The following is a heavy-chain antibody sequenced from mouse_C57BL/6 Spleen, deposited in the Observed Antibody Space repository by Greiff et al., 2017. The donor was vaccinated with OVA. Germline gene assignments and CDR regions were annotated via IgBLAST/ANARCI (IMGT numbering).Heavy chain of an antibody. J-gene: IGHJ3*01. Sequence: VQLQQSGAELVKPGASVKLSCTASGFNFKDYYMHWVKQRTEQGLEWIGRIDPEDGETKYTLKFQGKATLTADTSSNTAYLQLSSLTSEDTAVYYCARSWDSFAYWGQGTLVTVSA. CDR3: ARSWDSFAY. CDR1: GFNFKDYY. D-gene: IGHD4-1*01. V-gene: IGHV14-2*01. CDR2: IDPEDGET.